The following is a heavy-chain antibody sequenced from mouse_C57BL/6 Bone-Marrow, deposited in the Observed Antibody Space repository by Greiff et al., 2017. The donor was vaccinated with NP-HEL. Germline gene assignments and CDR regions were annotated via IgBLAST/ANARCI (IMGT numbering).Heavy chain of an antibody. CDR2: IWSGGST. CDR1: GFSLTSYG. V-gene: IGHV2-2*01. J-gene: IGHJ2*01. CDR3: ARIGYHGYFDY. Sequence: QVQLQQSGPGLVQPSQSLSITCTVSGFSLTSYGVHWVRQSPGKGLEWLGVIWSGGSTAYNAAFISSLSISKDNSKRQVFFKMNSLQADDTAIYYCARIGYHGYFDYWGQGTTLTVSS. D-gene: IGHD2-2*01.